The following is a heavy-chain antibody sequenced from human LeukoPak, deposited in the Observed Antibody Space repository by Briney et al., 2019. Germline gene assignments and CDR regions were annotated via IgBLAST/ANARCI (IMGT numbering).Heavy chain of an antibody. CDR3: ARERATMGHFDRLYQPYYFDY. CDR1: GYTVTSYG. Sequence: ASVKVSCKASGYTVTSYGISWVRQAPGQGLEWMGWISAYNGNTNYAQKLQGRVTMTTDTSTSTAYMELRSLRSDDTAVYYCARERATMGHFDRLYQPYYFDYWGQGTLVTVSS. V-gene: IGHV1-18*01. J-gene: IGHJ4*02. CDR2: ISAYNGNT. D-gene: IGHD3-9*01.